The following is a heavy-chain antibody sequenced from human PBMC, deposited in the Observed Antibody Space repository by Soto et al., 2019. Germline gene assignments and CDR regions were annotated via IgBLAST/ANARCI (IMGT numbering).Heavy chain of an antibody. CDR3: ATEKSAPRLYGSGSYSYYYYYMDV. V-gene: IGHV3-66*01. D-gene: IGHD3-10*01. Sequence: GGSLRLSCAASGFTVSSIYMSWVRQAPGKGLEWVSVIYSGGSTYYADSVKGRFTISRDNSKNTLYLQMNSLRAEDTAVYYCATEKSAPRLYGSGSYSYYYYYMDVWGKGTTVTVSS. CDR2: IYSGGST. J-gene: IGHJ6*03. CDR1: GFTVSSIY.